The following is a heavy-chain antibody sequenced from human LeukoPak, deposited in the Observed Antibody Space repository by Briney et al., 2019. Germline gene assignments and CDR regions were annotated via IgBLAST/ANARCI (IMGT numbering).Heavy chain of an antibody. Sequence: GGSLRLSCVGSGVTLSNYWMYWVRQGPEKWLVWVSRISGDGRTTDYADSGKGRFTTFRDNAKNTLYLQMNSLRAEDTAVYYCVTYNWEYEADYWGQGTLVTVSS. V-gene: IGHV3-74*01. D-gene: IGHD1-20*01. CDR2: ISGDGRTT. J-gene: IGHJ4*02. CDR3: VTYNWEYEADY. CDR1: GVTLSNYW.